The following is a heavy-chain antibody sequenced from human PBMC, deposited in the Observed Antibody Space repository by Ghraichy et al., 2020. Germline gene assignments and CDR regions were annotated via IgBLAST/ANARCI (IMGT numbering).Heavy chain of an antibody. CDR3: ARDIIRYSSGWYSSNVDY. J-gene: IGHJ4*02. CDR1: GYTFTSYG. Sequence: ASVKVSCKASGYTFTSYGISWVRQAPGQGLEWMGWISAYNGNTNYAQKLQGRVTMTTDTSTSTAYMELRSLRSDDTAVYYCARDIIRYSSGWYSSNVDYWGQGTLVTVSS. V-gene: IGHV1-18*04. D-gene: IGHD6-19*01. CDR2: ISAYNGNT.